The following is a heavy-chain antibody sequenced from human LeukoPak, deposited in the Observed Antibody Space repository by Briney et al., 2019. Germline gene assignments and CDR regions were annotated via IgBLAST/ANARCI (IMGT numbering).Heavy chain of an antibody. CDR3: ARAQYGGNYYFDY. D-gene: IGHD4-23*01. CDR1: GFTFSSYW. Sequence: GGSLRLSCAASGFTFSSYWMHWVRQAPGKGLVWVSRINSDGSSTSYADSVKGRFTISRDNAKNTLYLQMNSLRAEDTAVYYCARAQYGGNYYFDYWGQGTLVTVSS. CDR2: INSDGSST. J-gene: IGHJ4*02. V-gene: IGHV3-74*01.